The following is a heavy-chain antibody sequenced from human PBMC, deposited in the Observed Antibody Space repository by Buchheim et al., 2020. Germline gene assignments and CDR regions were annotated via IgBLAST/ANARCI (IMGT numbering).Heavy chain of an antibody. CDR1: GYTFTSYY. CDR3: ARALLSPNYDFWSGYYSPLGYYYGMDV. Sequence: QVQLVQSGAEVKKPGASVKVSCKASGYTFTSYYMHWVRQAPGQGLEWMGIINPSGGSTSYAQKFQGRVTMTRDTSTSTVYMELSSLRSEDTAVYYCARALLSPNYDFWSGYYSPLGYYYGMDVWGQGTT. D-gene: IGHD3-3*01. V-gene: IGHV1-46*01. CDR2: INPSGGST. J-gene: IGHJ6*02.